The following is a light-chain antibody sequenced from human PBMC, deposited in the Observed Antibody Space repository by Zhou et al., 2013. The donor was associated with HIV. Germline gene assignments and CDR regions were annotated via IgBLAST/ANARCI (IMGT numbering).Light chain of an antibody. J-gene: IGKJ5*01. CDR3: QQADSFPIT. Sequence: DIQMTQSPTSVSASVGDRVTITCRASQGIGTWLGWYQQKPGKAPKLLIYMASTLQSGVPSRFSGSGSGTDFTLTIDSLQPEDFATYFCQQADSFPITFGQGTRLDIK. CDR1: QGIGTW. V-gene: IGKV1-12*01. CDR2: MAS.